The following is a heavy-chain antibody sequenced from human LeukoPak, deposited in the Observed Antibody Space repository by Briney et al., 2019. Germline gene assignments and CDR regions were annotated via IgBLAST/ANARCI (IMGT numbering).Heavy chain of an antibody. V-gene: IGHV5-10-1*04. J-gene: IGHJ4*02. CDR2: IDPSDSYT. CDR1: GYSFTSYW. D-gene: IGHD6-13*01. Sequence: GESLRISCKGSGYSFTSYWISWVRQMPGKGLEWMGRIDPSDSYTNYSPSFQGQVTISADKSINTAYLQWSSLKASDTAIYYCARQAAAAPYFDYWGQGTLVTVSS. CDR3: ARQAAAAPYFDY.